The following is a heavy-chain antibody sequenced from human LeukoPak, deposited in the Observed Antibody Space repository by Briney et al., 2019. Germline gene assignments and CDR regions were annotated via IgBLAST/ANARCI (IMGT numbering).Heavy chain of an antibody. V-gene: IGHV4-30-4*01. D-gene: IGHD6-13*01. CDR3: ARGGSNAAGTDGFDY. J-gene: IGHJ4*02. CDR2: IYYSGST. Sequence: SETLSLTCTVSGGSISSGDYYWSWIRQPPGKGLEWIGYIYYSGSTYYNPSLKSRVTISVDTSKNQFSLKLSSVTAADTAVYYCARGGSNAAGTDGFDYWGQGTLVTVSS. CDR1: GGSISSGDYY.